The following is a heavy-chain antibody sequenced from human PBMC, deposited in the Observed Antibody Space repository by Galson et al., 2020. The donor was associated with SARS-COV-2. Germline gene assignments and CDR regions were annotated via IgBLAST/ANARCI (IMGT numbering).Heavy chain of an antibody. CDR2: IYHSGST. CDR1: GGSISSSNW. V-gene: IGHV4-4*02. Sequence: ASETLSLTCAVSGGSISSSNWWSWVRQPPGKGLEWIGEIYHSGSTNYNPSLKSRVTISVDKSKNQFSLKLSSVTAADTAVYYCARDWVQQLPQGWFDPWGQGTLVTVSS. CDR3: ARDWVQQLPQGWFDP. J-gene: IGHJ5*02. D-gene: IGHD6-13*01.